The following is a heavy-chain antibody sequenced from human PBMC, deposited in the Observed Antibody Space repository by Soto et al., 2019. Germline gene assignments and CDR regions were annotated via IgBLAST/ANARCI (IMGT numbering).Heavy chain of an antibody. Sequence: SETLSLTCTVSGGSISSSSYYWGWIRQPPGKGLEWIGSIYYSGSTYYNPSLKSRVTISVDTSKNQFSLKLSSVTAADTAVYYCARHGADYYGSGSYFDPWGQGTLVTVSS. V-gene: IGHV4-39*01. CDR1: GGSISSSSYY. D-gene: IGHD3-10*01. CDR2: IYYSGST. CDR3: ARHGADYYGSGSYFDP. J-gene: IGHJ5*02.